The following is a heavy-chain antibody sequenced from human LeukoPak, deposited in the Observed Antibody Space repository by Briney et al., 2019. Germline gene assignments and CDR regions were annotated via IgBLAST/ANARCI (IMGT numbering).Heavy chain of an antibody. V-gene: IGHV3-23*01. CDR1: GFTFSSYA. CDR2: ISGSGGST. Sequence: PGGSLRLSCAASGFTFSSYAMSWVRRAPGKGLEWVSAISGSGGSTYYADSVKGRFTISRDNSKNTLYLQMNSLRAEDTAVYYCAKTFGSSGYNNWFDPWGQGTLVTVSS. CDR3: AKTFGSSGYNNWFDP. D-gene: IGHD3-22*01. J-gene: IGHJ5*02.